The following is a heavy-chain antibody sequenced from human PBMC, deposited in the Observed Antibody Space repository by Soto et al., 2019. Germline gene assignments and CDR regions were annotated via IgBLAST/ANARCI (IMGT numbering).Heavy chain of an antibody. D-gene: IGHD3-10*01. CDR3: VGGQYYVDY. V-gene: IGHV3-30*03. CDR2: ISYDGSNK. J-gene: IGHJ4*02. Sequence: QVQLVESGGGVVQPGRSLRLSCAASGFPFSSYGMHWVREAPGKGLVWVAVISYDGSNKYYADSVKGRFTISRDNSASTLYLQMNSLRPEDTALYYCVGGQYYVDYRGQGTLVTVSP. CDR1: GFPFSSYG.